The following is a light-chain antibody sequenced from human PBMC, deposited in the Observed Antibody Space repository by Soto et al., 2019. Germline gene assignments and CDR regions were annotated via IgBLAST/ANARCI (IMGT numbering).Light chain of an antibody. J-gene: IGKJ2*01. CDR3: QQTYTTPHT. Sequence: DIQMTQSPSSLSASVGDRVTITCRTSQNIIKYLNWYQQKPGKAPKFLIYGASTLQTGVPSRLSGGGSGTDFTLTISRLQPGDFATYYCQQTYTTPHTFGQWTKLDIK. V-gene: IGKV1-39*01. CDR2: GAS. CDR1: QNIIKY.